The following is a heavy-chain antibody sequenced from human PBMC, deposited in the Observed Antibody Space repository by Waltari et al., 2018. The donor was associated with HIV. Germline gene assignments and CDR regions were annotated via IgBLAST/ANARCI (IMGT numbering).Heavy chain of an antibody. Sequence: EVQLVESGGGLVKPGGSLRLSCAASGFTFSSYTMNWVRQAPGKGLEGVSSISTRSSYIYHTDSVKGRFTISRDNAKNSLYLQMNSLRVEDTAVYYCAREKRFTYYGLDVWGQGTTVTVSS. CDR2: ISTRSSYI. J-gene: IGHJ6*02. CDR1: GFTFSSYT. V-gene: IGHV3-21*01. CDR3: AREKRFTYYGLDV. D-gene: IGHD3-3*01.